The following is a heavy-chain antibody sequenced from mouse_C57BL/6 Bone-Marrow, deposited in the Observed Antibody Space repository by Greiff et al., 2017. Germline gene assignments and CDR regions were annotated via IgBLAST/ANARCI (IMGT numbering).Heavy chain of an antibody. V-gene: IGHV2-2*01. CDR1: GFSLTSYG. J-gene: IGHJ1*03. CDR2: IWSGGST. Sequence: VQLVESGPGLVQPSQSLSITCTVSGFSLTSYGVHWVRQSPGKGLEWLGVIWSGGSTDYNAAFISRLSISKDNSKSQVFFKMNSLQADDTAIYYCARKGGLLRLGYFDVWGTGTKVTVSS. CDR3: ARKGGLLRLGYFDV. D-gene: IGHD2-3*01.